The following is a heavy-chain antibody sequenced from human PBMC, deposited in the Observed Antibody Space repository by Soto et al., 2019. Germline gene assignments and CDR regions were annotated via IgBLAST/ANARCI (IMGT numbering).Heavy chain of an antibody. Sequence: PSETLSLTCTVSGGSISSGDYYWMWIRQPPGKGLEWIGYIYYSGSTYYNPSLKSRVTISVDTSKNQFSLKLSSVTAADTAVYYCARDRSGSYYYYYGMDVWGQGTTVTVSS. J-gene: IGHJ6*02. CDR1: GGSISSGDYY. CDR3: ARDRSGSYYYYYGMDV. CDR2: IYYSGST. D-gene: IGHD1-26*01. V-gene: IGHV4-30-4*01.